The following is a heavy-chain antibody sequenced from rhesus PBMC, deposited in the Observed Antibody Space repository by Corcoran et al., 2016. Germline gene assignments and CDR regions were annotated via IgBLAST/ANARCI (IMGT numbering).Heavy chain of an antibody. V-gene: IGHV4S11*01. D-gene: IGHD1-44*02. CDR2: IYGSGNRT. Sequence: QLQLQESGPGLVKPSETLSFTCAVSGGSCSSNYCSWLGQPPGKGLEWIGRIYGSGNRTTYNPTLKSRVTLSVDTSKNQLSLKLSSVTAADTAVYYCAREGQWELHQIDVWGPGVLVTVSS. CDR1: GGSCSSNY. J-gene: IGHJ5-1*01. CDR3: AREGQWELHQIDV.